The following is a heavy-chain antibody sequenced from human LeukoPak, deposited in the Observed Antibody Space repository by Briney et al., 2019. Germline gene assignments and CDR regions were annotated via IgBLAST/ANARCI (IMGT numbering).Heavy chain of an antibody. Sequence: SETLSLTCTVSGGSISSDSYYWSWIRQPAGKGLEWIGRIFNTGSTNSIPSLKSRVTISLDTSKNQFSLNLSSVTAADTAVYYCARGVPGSYTPRGYFDYWGHGTLVTVSS. J-gene: IGHJ4*01. D-gene: IGHD1-26*01. CDR3: ARGVPGSYTPRGYFDY. CDR2: IFNTGST. CDR1: GGSISSDSYY. V-gene: IGHV4-61*02.